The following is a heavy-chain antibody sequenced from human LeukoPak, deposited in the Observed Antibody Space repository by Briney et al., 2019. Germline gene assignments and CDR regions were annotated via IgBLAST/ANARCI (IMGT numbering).Heavy chain of an antibody. J-gene: IGHJ6*02. Sequence: ASVKVSCKASGYTFTSYYMHWVRRAPGQGLEWVGIINPSGGSTSYAQKFQGRVTMTRDTSTSTVYMELSSLRSEDTAVYYCARDGVFGVVTNYYYYYYGMDVWGQGTTVTVSS. V-gene: IGHV1-46*01. CDR3: ARDGVFGVVTNYYYYYYGMDV. D-gene: IGHD3-3*01. CDR2: INPSGGST. CDR1: GYTFTSYY.